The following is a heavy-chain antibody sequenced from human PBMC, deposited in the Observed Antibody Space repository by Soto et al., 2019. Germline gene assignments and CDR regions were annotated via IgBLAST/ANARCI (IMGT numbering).Heavy chain of an antibody. CDR3: ARDRSPAYYDFWSGYFSDYYYYGMDV. V-gene: IGHV1-18*04. CDR2: ISAYNGNT. Sequence: ASVKVSCKASGYTFTSYGISWVRQAPGQGLEWMGWISAYNGNTNYAQKLQGRVTMTTDTSTSTAYMELRSLRSDDTAVYYRARDRSPAYYDFWSGYFSDYYYYGMDVWGQGTTVTVSS. D-gene: IGHD3-3*01. J-gene: IGHJ6*02. CDR1: GYTFTSYG.